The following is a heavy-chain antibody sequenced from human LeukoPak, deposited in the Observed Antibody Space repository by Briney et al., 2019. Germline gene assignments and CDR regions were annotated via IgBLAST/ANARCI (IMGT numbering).Heavy chain of an antibody. CDR3: ARLVEAGTSFYFDY. J-gene: IGHJ4*02. Sequence: PSETLSLTCTVSGGSISSYYWSWIRQPPGKGLEWIGYIYYSGSTNYNPSLKSRVTISVDTSKNQFSLKLSSVTAADTAVYYCARLVEAGTSFYFDYWGQGTLVTVSS. CDR2: IYYSGST. D-gene: IGHD6-19*01. CDR1: GGSISSYY. V-gene: IGHV4-59*01.